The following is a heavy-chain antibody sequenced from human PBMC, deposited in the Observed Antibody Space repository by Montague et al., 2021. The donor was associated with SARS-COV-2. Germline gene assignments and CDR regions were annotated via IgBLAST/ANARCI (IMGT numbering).Heavy chain of an antibody. CDR3: ARVSFGMGAFVI. Sequence: SETLSLTCTVSGGSISSYYWSWIRQPAGKGLEWIGLIYTSGSTNYNPSLKSRVTMSPDTSKNQFSLRLRSVTAADTAVYYCARVSFGMGAFVIWGQGTMTVSS. D-gene: IGHD1-14*01. J-gene: IGHJ3*02. CDR1: GGSISSYY. CDR2: IYTSGST. V-gene: IGHV4-4*07.